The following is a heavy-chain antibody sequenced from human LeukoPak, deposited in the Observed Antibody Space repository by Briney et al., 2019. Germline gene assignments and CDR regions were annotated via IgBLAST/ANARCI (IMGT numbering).Heavy chain of an antibody. J-gene: IGHJ6*04. CDR2: INYSGTT. V-gene: IGHV4-59*01. Sequence: PSETLSLTCTVSGGSISGYYWSWIRQPPGKGLEWIGYINYSGTTNYNPSLKSRVTISVDTSKNQFSLNLNSVTAADTAVYYCAELGITMTGGVWGKGTTVTISS. CDR1: GGSISGYY. CDR3: AELGITMTGGV. D-gene: IGHD3-10*02.